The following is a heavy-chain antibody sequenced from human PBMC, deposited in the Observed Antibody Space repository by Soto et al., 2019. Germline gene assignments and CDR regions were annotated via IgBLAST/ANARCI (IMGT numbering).Heavy chain of an antibody. J-gene: IGHJ4*02. CDR1: GFTFSNYW. Sequence: GGSLRLSCAVSGFTFSNYWVTWLRQAPGKGLEWVANLNQDGSDIYYVDSVKGRFTVSRDNANNSLYLQMNSLRAEDTAVYYCARGPLDYWGQGTLVTVSS. CDR2: LNQDGSDI. CDR3: ARGPLDY. V-gene: IGHV3-7*01.